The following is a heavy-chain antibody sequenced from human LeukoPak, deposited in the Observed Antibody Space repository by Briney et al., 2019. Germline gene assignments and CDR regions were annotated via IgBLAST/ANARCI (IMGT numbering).Heavy chain of an antibody. CDR3: ARTLRYFDWLFASFGTGHFDY. J-gene: IGHJ4*02. Sequence: SETLSPTCAVYGGSFSGYYWSWIRQPPGKGLEWIGEINHSGSTNYNPSLKSRVTISVDTSKNQFSLKLSSVTAADTAVYYCARTLRYFDWLFASFGTGHFDYWGQGTLVTVSS. V-gene: IGHV4-34*01. CDR2: INHSGST. D-gene: IGHD3-9*01. CDR1: GGSFSGYY.